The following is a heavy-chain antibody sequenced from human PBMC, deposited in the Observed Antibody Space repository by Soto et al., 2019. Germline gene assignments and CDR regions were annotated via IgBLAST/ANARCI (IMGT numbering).Heavy chain of an antibody. CDR2: ISSSGTTI. CDR1: GFTFSSYE. D-gene: IGHD6-6*01. J-gene: IGHJ4*02. CDR3: ARVYSSSSGRVCDY. Sequence: HPGGSLRLSCAASGFTFSSYEMNWVRQAPGRGLEWVSYISSSGTTIYFADSVKGRFTISRDNAKNSLYLQMNSLRAEDTAVYYCARVYSSSSGRVCDYWGQGTLVTVSS. V-gene: IGHV3-48*03.